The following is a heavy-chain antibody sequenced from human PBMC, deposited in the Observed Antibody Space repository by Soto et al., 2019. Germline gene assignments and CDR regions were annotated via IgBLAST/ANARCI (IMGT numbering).Heavy chain of an antibody. CDR3: ARGKEYYDSSGYYPEHFDY. D-gene: IGHD3-22*01. CDR1: GGSISSGDYY. CDR2: IYYSGST. J-gene: IGHJ4*02. Sequence: SETLSLTCTVSGGSISSGDYYWSWIRQPPGKGLEWIGYIYYSGSTYYNPSLKSRVTISVDTSKNQFSLKLSSVTAADTAVYYCARGKEYYDSSGYYPEHFDYWGQGTLVTVSS. V-gene: IGHV4-30-4*01.